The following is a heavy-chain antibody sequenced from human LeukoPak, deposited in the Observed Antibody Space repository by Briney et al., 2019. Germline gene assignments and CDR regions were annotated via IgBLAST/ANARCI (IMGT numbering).Heavy chain of an antibody. V-gene: IGHV3-74*01. Sequence: PGGSLRLSCAVTGFTFSSYWMHWVRQAPGKGLVWVSRINSDGSSTSYADSVKGRFTISRDNAKDTLYLQMNSLRVEDTAVYYCAKVSRVYCSGGSCYSPPDYWGQGTLVTVSS. CDR1: GFTFSSYW. CDR2: INSDGSST. D-gene: IGHD2-15*01. CDR3: AKVSRVYCSGGSCYSPPDY. J-gene: IGHJ4*02.